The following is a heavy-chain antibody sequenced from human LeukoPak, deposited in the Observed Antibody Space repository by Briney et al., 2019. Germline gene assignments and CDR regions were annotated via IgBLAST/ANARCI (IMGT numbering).Heavy chain of an antibody. CDR3: ARGGLYYYDSSGHFVDY. Sequence: GASAKVFCKASGYTFTAYVVHWVRQAPGQRLEWMGWINAGNGNTKYSQKFQGRVTITRDTSASTAYMELSSLRSEDTAVYYCARGGLYYYDSSGHFVDYWGQGTLVTVSS. CDR2: INAGNGNT. J-gene: IGHJ4*02. CDR1: GYTFTAYV. D-gene: IGHD3-22*01. V-gene: IGHV1-3*01.